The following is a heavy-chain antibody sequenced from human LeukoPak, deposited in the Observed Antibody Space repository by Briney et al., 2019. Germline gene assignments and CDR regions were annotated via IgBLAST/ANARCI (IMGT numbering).Heavy chain of an antibody. CDR2: ISASGST. D-gene: IGHD3-10*01. V-gene: IGHV4-4*07. J-gene: IGHJ5*02. Sequence: SETLSLTCTVSGGSINTYYWSWIRQPAGKGLEWIGRISASGSTRYNPSLKSRVTISVDTSKNQFSLKLSSVTAADTAVYYCARGGYYGSGNDFRFDPWGQGTLVTVSS. CDR1: GGSINTYY. CDR3: ARGGYYGSGNDFRFDP.